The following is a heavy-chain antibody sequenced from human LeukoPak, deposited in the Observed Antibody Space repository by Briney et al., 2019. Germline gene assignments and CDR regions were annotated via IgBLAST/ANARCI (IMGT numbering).Heavy chain of an antibody. Sequence: SETLSLTCGVVGGSFSDYYWTWIRQPPGKGLEWIGEINHIGSTIYNPSLESRVSMSVDSSTRQFSLNVTSVTAAHTAVYYCARGGRFPDLSRAYYLDFWGLGTPVTVSS. CDR1: GGSFSDYY. CDR3: ARGGRFPDLSRAYYLDF. D-gene: IGHD3-3*01. V-gene: IGHV4-34*01. CDR2: INHIGST. J-gene: IGHJ4*02.